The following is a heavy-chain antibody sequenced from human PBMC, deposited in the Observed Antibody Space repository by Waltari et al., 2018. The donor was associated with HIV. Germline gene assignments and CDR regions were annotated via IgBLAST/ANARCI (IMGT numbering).Heavy chain of an antibody. Sequence: QVQLVQSGAEVRQPGASVKVSCKTSGYTFTGYYIHWVRQAPGKGLQWMGWCNPNTGGVSYTQSFQSRVTMTRNTSISTAYMELSSLRSEDTAVYYCARSIYDHGDQGYNWFDPWGQGTLVIVSS. V-gene: IGHV1-2*02. J-gene: IGHJ5*02. CDR3: ARSIYDHGDQGYNWFDP. CDR2: CNPNTGGV. D-gene: IGHD4-17*01. CDR1: GYTFTGYY.